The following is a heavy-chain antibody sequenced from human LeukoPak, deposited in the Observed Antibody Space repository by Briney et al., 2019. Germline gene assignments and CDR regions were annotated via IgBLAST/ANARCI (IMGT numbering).Heavy chain of an antibody. D-gene: IGHD6-19*01. J-gene: IGHJ4*02. V-gene: IGHV1-46*01. CDR1: GYTFTSYY. CDR2: INPSGGST. Sequence: ASVKVSCKASGYTFTSYYMHWVRQAPGQGLEWMGIINPSGGSTSYAQKFQGRVTMTRDTSTSTVYMELSSLRSDDTAVYYCARDSSGWPEDYWGQGTLVTVSS. CDR3: ARDSSGWPEDY.